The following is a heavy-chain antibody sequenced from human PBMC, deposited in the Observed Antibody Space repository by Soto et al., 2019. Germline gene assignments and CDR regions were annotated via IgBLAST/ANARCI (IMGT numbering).Heavy chain of an antibody. D-gene: IGHD3-10*01. V-gene: IGHV1-46*01. CDR2: INPSGGST. CDR3: ARARQRITMVRGPSMGGMDV. Sequence: ASVKVSCKASGYTFTSYYMHWVRQAPGQGLEWMGIINPSGGSTSYAQKFQGRVTMTRDTSTSTVYMELSSLRSEDTAVYYCARARQRITMVRGPSMGGMDVWGQGTTVTVSS. J-gene: IGHJ6*02. CDR1: GYTFTSYY.